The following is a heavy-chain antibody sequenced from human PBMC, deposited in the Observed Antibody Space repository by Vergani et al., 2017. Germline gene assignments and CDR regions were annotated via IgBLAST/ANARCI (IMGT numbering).Heavy chain of an antibody. Sequence: QEQLVQSGSELKKPGASVKVSCKASGYSFNNYAIHWVRQAPGQGLEWMGWMNPKSGNSGFAQKFQGRVTMTRDTSISTAYMELNSLTSEDTAVYYCARAPGRRCSGGSCYSSFRWFDPWGQGTLVTVFS. V-gene: IGHV1-8*02. D-gene: IGHD2-15*01. CDR3: ARAPGRRCSGGSCYSSFRWFDP. CDR2: MNPKSGNS. CDR1: GYSFNNYA. J-gene: IGHJ5*02.